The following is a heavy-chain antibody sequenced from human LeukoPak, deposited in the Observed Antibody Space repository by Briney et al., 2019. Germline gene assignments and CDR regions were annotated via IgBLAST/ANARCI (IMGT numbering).Heavy chain of an antibody. D-gene: IGHD6-13*01. CDR1: GFTFSDYY. CDR2: VSSSGTTI. Sequence: GGSLRLSCAASGFTFSDYYMSWIRQAPGKGLEWVSYVSSSGTTIYYADSVKGRFTISRDNSKNTLYLQMNSLRAEDTAVYYCAKDGPSKQQLAYYYYYYMDVWGKGTTVTISS. V-gene: IGHV3-11*04. J-gene: IGHJ6*03. CDR3: AKDGPSKQQLAYYYYYYMDV.